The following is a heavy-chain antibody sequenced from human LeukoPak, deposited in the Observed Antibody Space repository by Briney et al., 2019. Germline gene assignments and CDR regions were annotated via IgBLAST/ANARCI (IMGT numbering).Heavy chain of an antibody. CDR1: GGSISTYS. Sequence: PSETLSLTCTVSGGSISTYSWSWVRQPPGKGLEWIGEINHRGSTKYNPSLKSRVTISVDTSKNQFSLNLRSATAADTAVYYCARGDILTGYSYWGQGTLVTVSS. D-gene: IGHD3-9*01. CDR3: ARGDILTGYSY. V-gene: IGHV4-34*01. J-gene: IGHJ4*02. CDR2: INHRGST.